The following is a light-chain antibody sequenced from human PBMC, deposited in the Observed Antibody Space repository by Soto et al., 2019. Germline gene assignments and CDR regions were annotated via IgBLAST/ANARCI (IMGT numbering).Light chain of an antibody. J-gene: IGKJ1*01. CDR1: QRVGSRW. CDR3: QQYYSSRT. Sequence: EIVLTQSPGTVSFSPGERATLSCRVSQRVGSRWLAWYQQKPGQPPRVLIYGGSNRATGIPDRFSGSGSGTDFTLTISRLEPEDFAVYYCQQYYSSRTFGQGTKVEMK. CDR2: GGS. V-gene: IGKV3-20*01.